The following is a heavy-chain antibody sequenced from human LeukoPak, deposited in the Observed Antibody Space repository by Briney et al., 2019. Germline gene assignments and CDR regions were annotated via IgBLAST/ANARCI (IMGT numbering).Heavy chain of an antibody. CDR2: IYSGGTT. D-gene: IGHD3-22*01. CDR1: GFIVSSSY. Sequence: GSLRLSCVASGFIVSSSYMSWVRQAPGKGLEWVSVIYSGGTTYYAESVRGRFTTSRDNSKNTLYLQIDSLRVEDTAVYYCTRDGNYYDRSGSYFRYYYMDVWGEGTTVTVSS. CDR3: TRDGNYYDRSGSYFRYYYMDV. V-gene: IGHV3-53*01. J-gene: IGHJ6*03.